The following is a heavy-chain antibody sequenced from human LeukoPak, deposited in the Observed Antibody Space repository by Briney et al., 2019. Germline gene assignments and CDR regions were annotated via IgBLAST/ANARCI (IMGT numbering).Heavy chain of an antibody. V-gene: IGHV3-23*01. J-gene: IGHJ4*02. CDR2: ISGSGGST. Sequence: GGSLRLSCAASGFTFSSYAMSWVRQAPGKGLEWVSAISGSGGSTYYADSVKGRFTISRDNSKNTLYLQMNSLRAEDTAVYYCAKAAGGFCTIGLCYRFDYWGRGPLVTVS. CDR1: GFTFSSYA. CDR3: AKAAGGFCTIGLCYRFDY. D-gene: IGHD2-8*01.